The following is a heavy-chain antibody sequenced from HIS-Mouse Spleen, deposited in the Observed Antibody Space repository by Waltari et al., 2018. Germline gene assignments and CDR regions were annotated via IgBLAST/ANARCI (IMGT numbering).Heavy chain of an antibody. CDR2: IYYSRHT. D-gene: IGHD6-13*01. J-gene: IGHJ2*01. V-gene: IGHV4-39*07. CDR3: AREIPYSSSWYDWYFDL. Sequence: QLQLQESGPGLVKPSETLSLTCTVSGGSISSSSYYWGWIRQPPGKGLEWIGSIYYSRHTYYNPSLKSRVTISLDTSQNQFSLTLSSVTAADTAVYYCAREIPYSSSWYDWYFDLWGRGTLFTVSS. CDR1: GGSISSSSYY.